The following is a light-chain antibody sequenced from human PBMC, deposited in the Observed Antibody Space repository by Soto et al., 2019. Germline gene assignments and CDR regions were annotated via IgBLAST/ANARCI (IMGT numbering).Light chain of an antibody. CDR3: QQYGSSPRT. J-gene: IGKJ1*01. CDR1: QSVSSNY. Sequence: EIVLTKSPGTLSLSPGERATLSCRASQSVSSNYLAWYQQKPGQAPRLLIYGVSSRATGIPDRFSGSGSGTDFTLTISRLEPEDFAVYYCQQYGSSPRTFGQGTKVDIK. V-gene: IGKV3-20*01. CDR2: GVS.